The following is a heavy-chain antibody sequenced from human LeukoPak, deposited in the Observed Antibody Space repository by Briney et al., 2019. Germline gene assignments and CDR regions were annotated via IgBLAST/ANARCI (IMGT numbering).Heavy chain of an antibody. CDR1: GFTLSSCA. CDR3: ARDSPQYYYDSSGYYY. V-gene: IGHV3-21*01. J-gene: IGHJ4*02. CDR2: ISSSSSYI. Sequence: NSGGSLRLSCAASGFTLSSCAMTWVRQAPGKGLEWVSSISSSSSYIYYADSVKGRFTISRDNAKNSLYLQMNSLRAEDTAVYYCARDSPQYYYDSSGYYYWGQGTLVTVSS. D-gene: IGHD3-22*01.